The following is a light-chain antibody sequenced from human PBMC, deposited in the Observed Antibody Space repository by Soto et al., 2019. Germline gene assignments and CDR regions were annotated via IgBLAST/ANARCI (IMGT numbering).Light chain of an antibody. V-gene: IGLV2-14*01. CDR1: SSDVGGYNY. Sequence: QSVLTQPASVSGSPGQSITISCTGTSSDVGGYNYVSWYQQHPGKAPKLMIFDVSNRPSGVSNRFSGSKSGNTASLTISGLQAEDEADYYCSSYTRGSTRWVFGGGTKLTVL. J-gene: IGLJ3*02. CDR3: SSYTRGSTRWV. CDR2: DVS.